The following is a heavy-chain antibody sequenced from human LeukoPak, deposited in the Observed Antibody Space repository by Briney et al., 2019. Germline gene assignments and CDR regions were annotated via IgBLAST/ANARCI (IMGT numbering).Heavy chain of an antibody. CDR3: ARDDTGRFDP. D-gene: IGHD1-1*01. J-gene: IGHJ5*02. CDR2: VKQDGSEK. Sequence: GGSLRLSCEASEFTFSNYWMSWVRQAPGKGLEWVANVKQDGSEKYYVDSVKGRFTISRDNAKNSLYLQMNSLRTEDTAVYYCARDDTGRFDPWGQGALVTVSS. V-gene: IGHV3-7*01. CDR1: EFTFSNYW.